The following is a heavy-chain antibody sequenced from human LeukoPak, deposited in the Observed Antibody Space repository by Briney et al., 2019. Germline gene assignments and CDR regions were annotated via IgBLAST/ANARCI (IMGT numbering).Heavy chain of an antibody. D-gene: IGHD4-17*01. V-gene: IGHV4-34*01. CDR2: INHSGST. J-gene: IGHJ4*02. CDR3: ARQIDPTVTTEYYFDY. CDR1: GGSFSGYY. Sequence: SETLSLTCAVYGGSFSGYYWSWIRQPPGRGLEWIGEINHSGSTNYNPSLKSRVTISVDTSKNQFSLKPSSVTAADTAVYYCARQIDPTVTTEYYFDYWGQGTLVTVSS.